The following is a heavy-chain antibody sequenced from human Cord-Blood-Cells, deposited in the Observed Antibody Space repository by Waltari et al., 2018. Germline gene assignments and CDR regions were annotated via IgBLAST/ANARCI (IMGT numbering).Heavy chain of an antibody. D-gene: IGHD2-15*01. CDR2: IYYSGRT. Sequence: QVQLQESGPGLVKPSQTLSLTCTVSGGSISSGDYYWSWIRQPPGKGLEWIGYIYYSGRTYYIPSLKSRVTIAVDTSKNQFSLKRSSVTAADTAVYYCARVGCSGGSCYYYYYYYMDVWGKGTTVTVSS. J-gene: IGHJ6*03. CDR1: GGSISSGDYY. CDR3: ARVGCSGGSCYYYYYYYMDV. V-gene: IGHV4-30-4*08.